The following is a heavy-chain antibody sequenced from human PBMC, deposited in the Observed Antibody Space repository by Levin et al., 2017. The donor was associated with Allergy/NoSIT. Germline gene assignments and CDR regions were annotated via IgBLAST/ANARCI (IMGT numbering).Heavy chain of an antibody. CDR3: ARVAETLAEYFQF. CDR1: GASISSGDFY. CDR2: TSYRGNT. V-gene: IGHV4-31*03. Sequence: TSETLSLTCTVSGASISSGDFYWGWIRQLPGKGLEWLGYTSYRGNTYYHPSLKSRVIISLDTSHNQFSLKLTSVTAADTAVYYCARVAETLAEYFQFWGQGALVTVSS. J-gene: IGHJ1*01.